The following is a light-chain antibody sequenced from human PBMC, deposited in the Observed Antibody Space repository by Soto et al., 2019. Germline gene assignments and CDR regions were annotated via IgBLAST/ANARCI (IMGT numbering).Light chain of an antibody. CDR2: EVT. CDR1: SGDVGGYNY. J-gene: IGLJ1*01. Sequence: QSVLTQPASVSGSPGQSIIISCTGTSGDVGGYNYVSWYQQYPGKVPKLMIYEVTYRPSGVSYRFSGSKSDNTASLTISGLQAEDEADYYCSSYTSSSTLVFGTGTKVTVL. CDR3: SSYTSSSTLV. V-gene: IGLV2-14*01.